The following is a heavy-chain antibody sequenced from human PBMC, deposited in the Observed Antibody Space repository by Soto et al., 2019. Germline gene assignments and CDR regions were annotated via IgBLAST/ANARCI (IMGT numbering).Heavy chain of an antibody. V-gene: IGHV2-5*04. CDR3: VRDSSGYYGFDY. D-gene: IGHD3-22*01. CDR1: GFSLSTSEVA. Sequence: QITLKESGPTLVKPTQTLTLTCTFSGFSLSTSEVAVGWIRQPPGKALEWVALIYWDDDKRYSPSLKSRLTISKXXSKNQVVLTMTNMDPVDTGTYYCVRDSSGYYGFDYWGQGTLVTVSS. J-gene: IGHJ4*02. CDR2: IYWDDDK.